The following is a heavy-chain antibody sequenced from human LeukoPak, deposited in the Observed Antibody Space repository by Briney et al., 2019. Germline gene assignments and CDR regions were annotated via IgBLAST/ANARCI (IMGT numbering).Heavy chain of an antibody. D-gene: IGHD5-18*01. V-gene: IGHV4-34*01. CDR2: INHSGST. CDR3: ARGHHFRIQLWLLRAVFDY. Sequence: SEALSLTCAVYGGSFSGYYWSWIRQPPGKGLEWIGEINHSGSTNYNPSLKSRVTISVDTSKNQFSLKLSSVTAADTAGYYCARGHHFRIQLWLLRAVFDYWGQGTLVTVSS. CDR1: GGSFSGYY. J-gene: IGHJ4*02.